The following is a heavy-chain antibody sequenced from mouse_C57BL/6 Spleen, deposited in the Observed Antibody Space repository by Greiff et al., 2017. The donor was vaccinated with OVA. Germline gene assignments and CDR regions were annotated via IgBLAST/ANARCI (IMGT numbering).Heavy chain of an antibody. Sequence: VQLKESGPELVKPGASVKISCKASGYSFTDYNMNWVKQSNGKSLEWIGVINPNYGTTSYNQKFKGKATLTVDQSSSTAYMQLNSLTSEDSAVYYCARETAQAGYYAMDYWGQGTSVTVSS. D-gene: IGHD3-2*02. V-gene: IGHV1-39*01. CDR1: GYSFTDYN. CDR2: INPNYGTT. J-gene: IGHJ4*01. CDR3: ARETAQAGYYAMDY.